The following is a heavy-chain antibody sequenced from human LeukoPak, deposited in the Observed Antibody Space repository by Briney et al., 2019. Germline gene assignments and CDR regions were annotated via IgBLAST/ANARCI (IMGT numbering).Heavy chain of an antibody. V-gene: IGHV1-2*06. J-gene: IGHJ4*02. CDR2: INPNSGDT. CDR1: GYTFTGYY. Sequence: ASVKVSCKASGYTFTGYYMHWVRQAPGQGLEWMGRINPNSGDTNHAQKFQGRVTMTRDASISTAYMELSRLRSDDTAVYYCAREVSRTVTWIDHWGQGTLVTVSS. CDR3: AREVSRTVTWIDH. D-gene: IGHD4-17*01.